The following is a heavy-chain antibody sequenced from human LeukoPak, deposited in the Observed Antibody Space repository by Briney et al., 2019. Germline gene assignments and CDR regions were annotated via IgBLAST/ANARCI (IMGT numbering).Heavy chain of an antibody. Sequence: SETLSLTCTVSGGSISSYSWSWIRQPPGKGLEWIGYIYHSGSTYYNPSLKSRVTISVDRSKNQFSLKLSSVTAADTAVYYCARGGREDAFDIWGQGTMVTVSS. V-gene: IGHV4-30-2*01. J-gene: IGHJ3*02. D-gene: IGHD3-16*01. CDR1: GGSISSYS. CDR3: ARGGREDAFDI. CDR2: IYHSGST.